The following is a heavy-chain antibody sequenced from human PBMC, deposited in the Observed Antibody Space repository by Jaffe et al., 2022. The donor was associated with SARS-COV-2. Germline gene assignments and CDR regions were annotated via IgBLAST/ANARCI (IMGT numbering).Heavy chain of an antibody. Sequence: QVQLQESGPGLVKPSETLSLTCTVSGGSISNNYWNWIRQPPGKGLEWIGYIYYSGSTNYNPSLKSRVTISLDKSKNQFSLKLRSVTAADAAVYFCAREDWSATPGNYYYYMDVWGKGTTVTVSS. D-gene: IGHD2-21*01. CDR2: IYYSGST. CDR1: GGSISNNY. CDR3: AREDWSATPGNYYYYMDV. V-gene: IGHV4-59*01. J-gene: IGHJ6*03.